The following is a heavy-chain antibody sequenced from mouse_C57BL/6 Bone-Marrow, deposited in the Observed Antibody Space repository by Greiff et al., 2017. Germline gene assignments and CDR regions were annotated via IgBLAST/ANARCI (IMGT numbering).Heavy chain of an antibody. J-gene: IGHJ4*01. CDR1: GYSFTDYN. Sequence: EVHLVESGPELVKPGASVKISCKASGYSFTDYNMNWVKQSNGKSLEWIGVINPNYGTTSYNQKFKGKATLTVDPSSSTAYMQLNSLTAEYSAVYYCARGYDYDYAMDYWGQGTSVTVSS. CDR2: INPNYGTT. CDR3: ARGYDYDYAMDY. V-gene: IGHV1-39*01. D-gene: IGHD2-4*01.